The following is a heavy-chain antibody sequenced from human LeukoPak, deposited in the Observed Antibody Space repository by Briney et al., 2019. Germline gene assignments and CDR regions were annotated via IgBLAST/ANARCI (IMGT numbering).Heavy chain of an antibody. J-gene: IGHJ4*02. Sequence: GGSLRLSCAASGFTFSNYWMTWVRQAPGKGLEWVANIKEDGSEKYYVDSVKGRFTISRDNAKNSLYLQMNSLRAEDTALYYCARDESGPAYWGQGTLVTVSS. V-gene: IGHV3-7*01. CDR3: ARDESGPAY. D-gene: IGHD3-3*01. CDR2: IKEDGSEK. CDR1: GFTFSNYW.